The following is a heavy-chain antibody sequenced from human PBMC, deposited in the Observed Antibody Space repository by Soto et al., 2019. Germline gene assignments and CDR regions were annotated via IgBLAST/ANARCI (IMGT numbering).Heavy chain of an antibody. J-gene: IGHJ3*02. D-gene: IGHD2-15*01. Sequence: SETLSLTGTGSCGSISSSSYYWGWIRQPPGKGLEWIVSIYYIVITYYNPSLKSRFTISVDTSKNQFSLKLSSVTAADTAVYYCARHLRSGYCSGGSCSGAFDIWGQGTMVTVSS. V-gene: IGHV4-39*01. CDR2: IYYIVIT. CDR1: CGSISSSSYY. CDR3: ARHLRSGYCSGGSCSGAFDI.